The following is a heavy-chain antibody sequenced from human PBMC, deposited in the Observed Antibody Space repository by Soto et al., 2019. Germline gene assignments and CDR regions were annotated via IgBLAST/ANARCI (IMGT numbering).Heavy chain of an antibody. J-gene: IGHJ4*02. Sequence: GGSLRLSCAASGFTFNNYGMSWVRQAPGKGLEWVSAITDSGGSTYYADSVKGRFTISRDNSKNAVYLQMNSLRAEDTAVYYCAKAATVVTLYYFDYWGQGTLVTVSS. CDR2: ITDSGGST. D-gene: IGHD4-17*01. V-gene: IGHV3-23*01. CDR3: AKAATVVTLYYFDY. CDR1: GFTFNNYG.